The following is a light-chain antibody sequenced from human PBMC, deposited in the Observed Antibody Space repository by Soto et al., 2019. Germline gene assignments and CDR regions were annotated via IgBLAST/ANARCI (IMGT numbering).Light chain of an antibody. CDR1: QSVSTNY. J-gene: IGKJ2*03. CDR2: ATS. CDR3: QQYGDYNSPRYS. Sequence: EIVLTQSPGTLSLSPGDRVTLSCRASQSVSTNYFSWYQQKPGQAPRLLIYATSSRAVGIPDRFSGSGSGTDFTLTISRLEPEDFAMYYCQQYGDYNSPRYSFGQGTMLEI. V-gene: IGKV3-20*01.